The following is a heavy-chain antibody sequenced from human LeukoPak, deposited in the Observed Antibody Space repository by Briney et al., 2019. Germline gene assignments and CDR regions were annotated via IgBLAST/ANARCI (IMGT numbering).Heavy chain of an antibody. Sequence: SETLSLTCTVYGGSISSSSYYWSWIRQPAGKGLEWIGRIYTSGSTNYNPSLKSRVTMSVDTPKNQFSLKLSSVTAADTAVYYCARDPPDYSNYPLWGQGTLVTVSS. CDR2: IYTSGST. V-gene: IGHV4-61*02. J-gene: IGHJ4*02. CDR3: ARDPPDYSNYPL. CDR1: GGSISSSSYY. D-gene: IGHD4-11*01.